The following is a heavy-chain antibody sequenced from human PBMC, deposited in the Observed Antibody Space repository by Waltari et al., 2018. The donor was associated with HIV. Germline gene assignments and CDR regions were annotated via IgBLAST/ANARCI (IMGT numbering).Heavy chain of an antibody. CDR3: TGDTFGNDDF. Sequence: EVGLVESGAGLGRPGGALRLCGAGWGFTFGRYWMHWVRQTPGKGLEWVSRIKPDGTQTDYADSGKGRFTISRDNAKSTLHLQLNALSVEDTALYFCTGDTFGNDDFWGQGVLVTVSS. V-gene: IGHV3-74*01. J-gene: IGHJ4*02. D-gene: IGHD1-1*01. CDR2: IKPDGTQT. CDR1: GFTFGRYW.